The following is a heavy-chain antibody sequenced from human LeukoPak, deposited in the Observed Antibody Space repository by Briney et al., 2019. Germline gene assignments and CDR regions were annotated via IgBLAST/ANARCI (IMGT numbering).Heavy chain of an antibody. CDR2: IYHSGST. V-gene: IGHV4-30-2*01. CDR1: GGSISSGGYS. Sequence: SETLSLTCAVSGGSISSGGYSWSWIRQPPGKGLEWIGYIYHSGSTYYNPSLKSRVTISVNRSKNQFSLKLSSVTAADTAVYYCARRVGSSGLYNWFDPWGQGTLVSVSS. CDR3: ARRVGSSGLYNWFDP. D-gene: IGHD6-19*01. J-gene: IGHJ5*02.